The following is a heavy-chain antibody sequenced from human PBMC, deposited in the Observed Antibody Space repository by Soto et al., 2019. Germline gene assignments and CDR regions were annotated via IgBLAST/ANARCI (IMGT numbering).Heavy chain of an antibody. J-gene: IGHJ4*02. D-gene: IGHD3-16*01. CDR2: LYRSGST. V-gene: IGHV4-38-2*01. CDR3: ARGSWGFSN. CDR1: VYAISSSYY. Sequence: PSEPLSLPCAVSVYAISSSYYCGWIRQPPGMGLEWIGSLYRSGSTNYNPSLKSRVIISVDTSKNQLSLKVKSVTAADTAVYYCARGSWGFSNWGQGTLVTVSS.